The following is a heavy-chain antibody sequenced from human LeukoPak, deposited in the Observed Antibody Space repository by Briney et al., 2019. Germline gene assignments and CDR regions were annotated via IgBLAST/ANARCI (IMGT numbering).Heavy chain of an antibody. Sequence: PSETLSLTCSVSGGSIRSYYWSWIRQSPGKGLEWIGYIYDGGSTKYNPSLKSRVTMSPDMSKNQFSLKLTSVTAADTAVYYCARLESGVLGDPYHYDSTGYYYRGYFDSWGQGTLVTVSS. CDR2: IYDGGST. D-gene: IGHD3-22*01. CDR1: GGSIRSYY. CDR3: ARLESGVLGDPYHYDSTGYYYRGYFDS. J-gene: IGHJ4*02. V-gene: IGHV4-59*08.